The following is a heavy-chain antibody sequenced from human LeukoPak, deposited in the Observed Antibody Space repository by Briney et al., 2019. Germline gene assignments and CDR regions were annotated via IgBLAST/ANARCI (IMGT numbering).Heavy chain of an antibody. J-gene: IGHJ4*02. CDR2: IKKDGSEK. CDR3: ARLYSRGTDY. V-gene: IGHV3-7*03. CDR1: GFTFSSFW. Sequence: GESLRLSCAASGFTFSSFWMSWVRQTPGKGLEWVANIKKDGSEKYYVDSVKGRFTISRDNAKNSLYLQMNSLRAEDTALYYCARLYSRGTDYWGQGTLVTVSS. D-gene: IGHD6-13*01.